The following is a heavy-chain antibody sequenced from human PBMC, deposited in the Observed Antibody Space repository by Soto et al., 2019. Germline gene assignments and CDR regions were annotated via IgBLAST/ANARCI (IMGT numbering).Heavy chain of an antibody. J-gene: IGHJ4*02. V-gene: IGHV4-59*12. CDR2: IYYSGST. D-gene: IGHD2-21*01. Sequence: ASETLSLTCSVSGGSISSYYWSWIRQPPGKGLEWIGYIYYSGSTNYNPSLKSRVTISADKSRNQFSLKLNSVTAADTAVYYCARKTLEASGHFDYWGQGTQVTVSS. CDR3: ARKTLEASGHFDY. CDR1: GGSISSYY.